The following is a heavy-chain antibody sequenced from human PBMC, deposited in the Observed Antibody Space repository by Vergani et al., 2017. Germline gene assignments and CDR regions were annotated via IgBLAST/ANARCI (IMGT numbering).Heavy chain of an antibody. Sequence: QVQLQQWGAGLLKPSETLSLTCAVYGGSFNSYYWNWIRQPPGKGLEWIGEINHSGSTNYNPSLKSRVTISVDTSKTQFSLKLSSVTAADTAVYYCARGVYCSSTSCYLTTGSRWFDPWGQGTLVTVSS. CDR2: INHSGST. V-gene: IGHV4-34*01. CDR3: ARGVYCSSTSCYLTTGSRWFDP. D-gene: IGHD2-2*01. CDR1: GGSFNSYY. J-gene: IGHJ5*02.